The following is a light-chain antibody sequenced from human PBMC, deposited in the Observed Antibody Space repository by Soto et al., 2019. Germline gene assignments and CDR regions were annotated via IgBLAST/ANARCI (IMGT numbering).Light chain of an antibody. CDR3: QQYDNSPLT. V-gene: IGKV3-11*01. Sequence: EIVLTQSPATLSLSPGERATLSCRASQSLSTYLAWYQQKPGQAPRLLIFDASHRATGIPARFSGSGSGTDFTLTISRLEPEDFAVYYCQQYDNSPLTFGGGTKVDIK. J-gene: IGKJ4*01. CDR1: QSLSTY. CDR2: DAS.